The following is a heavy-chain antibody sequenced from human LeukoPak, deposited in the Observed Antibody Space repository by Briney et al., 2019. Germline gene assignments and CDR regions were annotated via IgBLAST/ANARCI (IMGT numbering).Heavy chain of an antibody. J-gene: IGHJ6*03. V-gene: IGHV1-69*05. CDR3: ARVDRYHFYLDV. CDR1: GGTFRTYS. Sequence: SVKVSCKASGGTFRTYSVTWVRQAPGQGLEWMGVIVPIFGTPNYAQKFQGRVKVTTDDATGTAYMELSSLTSEDTAIYYCARVDRYHFYLDVWGKGTPVTVSS. CDR2: IVPIFGTP.